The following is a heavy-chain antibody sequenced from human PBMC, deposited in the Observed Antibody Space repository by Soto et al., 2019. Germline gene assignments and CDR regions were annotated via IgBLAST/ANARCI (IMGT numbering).Heavy chain of an antibody. Sequence: GGSLRLSCAASGFTFDSYWMTWVRQAPGKGLEWVAHIKQDGGQAYYVDSVKGRFTISRDNAKTSLYLQMNSLRAEDTSVYFCARGGNGYENWPPYYYYGMDVWGQGTTVTVSS. V-gene: IGHV3-7*01. CDR2: IKQDGGQA. CDR1: GFTFDSYW. J-gene: IGHJ6*02. D-gene: IGHD5-12*01. CDR3: ARGGNGYENWPPYYYYGMDV.